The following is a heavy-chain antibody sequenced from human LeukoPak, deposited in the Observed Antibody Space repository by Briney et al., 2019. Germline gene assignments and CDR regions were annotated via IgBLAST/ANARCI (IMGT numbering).Heavy chain of an antibody. CDR3: AKDPYWNPTRDY. V-gene: IGHV3-23*01. CDR1: GFTFSIYA. Sequence: GVSLRLSCAASGFTFSIYAMRWARQAPGRGLEWVSGISGSAGSTDYADSVKGRFTISRDNSKNTLYLQMNSLRAEDTAVYYCAKDPYWNPTRDYWGQGTLVTVSS. J-gene: IGHJ4*02. CDR2: ISGSAGST. D-gene: IGHD1-1*01.